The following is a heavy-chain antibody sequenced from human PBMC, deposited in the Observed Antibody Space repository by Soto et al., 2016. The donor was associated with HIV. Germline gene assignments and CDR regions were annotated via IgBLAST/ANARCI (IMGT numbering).Heavy chain of an antibody. D-gene: IGHD4-17*01. CDR3: ARENMNYGDYIDY. Sequence: EVQLVESGGGVVQPGGSLRLSCAASGFTFDDYAMHWVRQAPGKGLVWVSRINSDGSSTSYADSVKGRFTISRDNAKNTLYLQMNSLRAEDTAVYYCARENMNYGDYIDYWGQGTLVTVSS. V-gene: IGHV3-74*01. CDR1: GFTFDDYA. CDR2: INSDGSST. J-gene: IGHJ4*02.